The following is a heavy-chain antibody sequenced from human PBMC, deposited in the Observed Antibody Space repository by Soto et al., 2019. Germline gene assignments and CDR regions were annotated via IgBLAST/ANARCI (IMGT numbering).Heavy chain of an antibody. D-gene: IGHD3-10*01. CDR1: GFTFSSYW. CDR3: ARDLGYYGSGSYSGY. Sequence: GGSLRLSCAASGFTFSSYWMSWVRQAPGKGLEWVAKIKQDGSEKYYVDSVKGRFTISRDNAKNSLYLQMNSLRAEDTAVYYCARDLGYYGSGSYSGYWGQGTLVTVSS. CDR2: IKQDGSEK. V-gene: IGHV3-7*01. J-gene: IGHJ4*02.